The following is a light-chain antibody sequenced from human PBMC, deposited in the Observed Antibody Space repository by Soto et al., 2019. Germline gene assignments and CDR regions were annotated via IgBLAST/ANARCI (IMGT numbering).Light chain of an antibody. V-gene: IGKV1-39*01. J-gene: IGKJ4*01. CDR3: QHSYGTPS. CDR1: QSLSNY. CDR2: AAS. Sequence: DIQMTQSPSSLSASVADRVTITCRASQSLSNYLSWYQQKPGKAPKLLIYAASTLQSAVPSRFSGSESGTDFTLAISSLRPEDFATYYCQHSYGTPSFGGGTKVEI.